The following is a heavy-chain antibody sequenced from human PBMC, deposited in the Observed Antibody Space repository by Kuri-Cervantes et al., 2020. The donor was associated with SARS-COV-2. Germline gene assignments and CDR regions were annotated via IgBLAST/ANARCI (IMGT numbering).Heavy chain of an antibody. V-gene: IGHV3-30*18. CDR1: GFTFSSYG. Sequence: GGSLRLSCAASGFTFSSYGMHWVRQAPGKGLEWVAVISYDGSNKYCADSVKGRFTISRDNSENTLYLQMNSLRAEDTAVYYCAKDQGDSYGISYFDYWGQGTLVTVSS. CDR3: AKDQGDSYGISYFDY. CDR2: ISYDGSNK. D-gene: IGHD5-18*01. J-gene: IGHJ4*02.